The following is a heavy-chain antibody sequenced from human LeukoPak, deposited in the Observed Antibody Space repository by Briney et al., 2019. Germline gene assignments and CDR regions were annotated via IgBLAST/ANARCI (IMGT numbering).Heavy chain of an antibody. CDR3: AKLSLGIGAFDI. J-gene: IGHJ3*02. D-gene: IGHD7-27*01. V-gene: IGHV3-30*02. CDR1: GFIFRSYG. Sequence: QTGGSLRLPCAASGFIFRSYGVHWVRQVPGKALEWVAFIRYDGSNKYYADSVKGRFTISRDNSKNTLYLQMNSLRAEDTAVYYCAKLSLGIGAFDIWGQGTMVTVSS. CDR2: IRYDGSNK.